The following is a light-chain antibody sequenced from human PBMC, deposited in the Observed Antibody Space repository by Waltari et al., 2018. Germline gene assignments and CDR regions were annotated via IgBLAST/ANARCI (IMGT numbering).Light chain of an antibody. Sequence: EIVMTQSPATLSVSPGERATLSCRASQSVSSNLAWYQQKPGQAPRLLIYGASTRATGIPARFSGSGSGTEFTLTISSLQSEDFAVYYCQHRNIWPRGLTFGQGTRLEIK. J-gene: IGKJ5*01. V-gene: IGKV3-15*01. CDR3: QHRNIWPRGLT. CDR1: QSVSSN. CDR2: GAS.